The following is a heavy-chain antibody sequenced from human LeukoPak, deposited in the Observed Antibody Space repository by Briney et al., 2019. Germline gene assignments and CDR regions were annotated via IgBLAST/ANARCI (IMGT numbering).Heavy chain of an antibody. D-gene: IGHD5-24*01. Sequence: SVKVSCKASGGTFSSYAISWVRQAPGQGLEWMGGIIPIFGTANYAQKFQGRATITTDESTSTAYKELSSLRSEDTAVYYCAREGRDGYNWVFDYWGQGTLVTVSS. J-gene: IGHJ4*02. CDR1: GGTFSSYA. V-gene: IGHV1-69*05. CDR2: IIPIFGTA. CDR3: AREGRDGYNWVFDY.